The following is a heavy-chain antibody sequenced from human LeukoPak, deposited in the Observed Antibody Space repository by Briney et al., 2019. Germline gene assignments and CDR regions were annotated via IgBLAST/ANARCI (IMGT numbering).Heavy chain of an antibody. CDR1: GGSTSSGDYY. CDR3: ARDGDYGTFAFDI. Sequence: SQTLSLTCTVSGGSTSSGDYYWSWIRQPPGKGLEWIGYIYYSGSTYYNPSLKSRVTISVDTSKNQFSLKLSSVTAADTAVYYCARDGDYGTFAFDIWGQGTMVTVSS. CDR2: IYYSGST. J-gene: IGHJ3*02. D-gene: IGHD4-17*01. V-gene: IGHV4-30-4*08.